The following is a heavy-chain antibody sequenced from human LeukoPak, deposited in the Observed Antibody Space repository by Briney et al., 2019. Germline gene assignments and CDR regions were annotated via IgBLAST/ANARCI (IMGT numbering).Heavy chain of an antibody. CDR2: INHSGST. CDR3: ATASWLVGFDY. D-gene: IGHD6-19*01. Sequence: SETLSLTCAVYGGSFSGYYWSWIRQPPGKGLEWIGEINHSGSTNYNPSLKSRVTISVDTSKNQFSLKLSSVTAADTAVYHCATASWLVGFDYWGQGTLVTVSS. V-gene: IGHV4-34*01. CDR1: GGSFSGYY. J-gene: IGHJ4*02.